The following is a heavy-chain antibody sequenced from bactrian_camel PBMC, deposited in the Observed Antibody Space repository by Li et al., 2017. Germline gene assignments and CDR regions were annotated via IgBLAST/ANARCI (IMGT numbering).Heavy chain of an antibody. J-gene: IGHJ4*01. D-gene: IGHD6*01. Sequence: QLVESGGGSVQAGGSLRLSCLASGYTYSTHCMAWFRQAPGKEREGVASIDSGGGRTYYADSVKGRFTISEDNAKNTLYLQMNSLKPEGTAVYFCVRDYGGRWLYLAYWGQGTQVTVS. CDR1: GYTYSTHC. CDR2: IDSGGGRT. CDR3: VRDYGGRWLYLAY. V-gene: IGHV3S25*01.